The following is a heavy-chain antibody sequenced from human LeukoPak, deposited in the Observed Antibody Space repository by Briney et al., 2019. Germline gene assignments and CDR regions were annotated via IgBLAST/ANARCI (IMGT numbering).Heavy chain of an antibody. V-gene: IGHV3-11*06. CDR1: GFTFSDYY. CDR2: ISSSSSYT. Sequence: GGALRLSCAASGFTFSDYYMSWIRQAPGKGLEGVSYISSSSSYTNYADSVKGRFTISRDNAKNSLYLQMNSLRAEDTAVYYCARCGSGWYYFDYWGQGTLVTVSS. J-gene: IGHJ4*02. CDR3: ARCGSGWYYFDY. D-gene: IGHD6-19*01.